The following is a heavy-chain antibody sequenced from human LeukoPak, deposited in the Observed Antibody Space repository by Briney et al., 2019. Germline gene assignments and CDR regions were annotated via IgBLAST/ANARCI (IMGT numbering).Heavy chain of an antibody. CDR1: GYTFTSYY. Sequence: GASVKVSCRPSGYTFTSYYLHWVRQAPGQGLEWMGIIHPSGHTTIYAEKFQGRVTMTWDTSTSTVHMELSSLRSEDTAVYYCARGGGVATPYLDVWGQGTTVTVSS. D-gene: IGHD4-23*01. V-gene: IGHV1-46*01. CDR3: ARGGGVATPYLDV. CDR2: IHPSGHTT. J-gene: IGHJ6*02.